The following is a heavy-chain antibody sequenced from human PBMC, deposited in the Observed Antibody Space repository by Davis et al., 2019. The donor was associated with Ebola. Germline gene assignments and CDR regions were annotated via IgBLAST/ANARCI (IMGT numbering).Heavy chain of an antibody. CDR2: ISGSGGST. D-gene: IGHD6-19*01. J-gene: IGHJ4*02. Sequence: GESLKISCAASGFTFSSYAMSWVRQAPGKGLEWVSAISGSGGSTYYADSVKGRFTISRDNSKKTLYLQMNSLRAEDTAVYYCAKRSSGWTEIDYWGQGTLVTVSS. V-gene: IGHV3-23*01. CDR1: GFTFSSYA. CDR3: AKRSSGWTEIDY.